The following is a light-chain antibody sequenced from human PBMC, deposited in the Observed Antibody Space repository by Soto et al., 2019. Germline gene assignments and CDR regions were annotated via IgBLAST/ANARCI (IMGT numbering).Light chain of an antibody. CDR2: GAS. CDR3: QQCGSSRRT. J-gene: IGKJ1*01. Sequence: EIVLTQSPGTLSLSPGERATLSCRASQCVASDCLAWYRQRPGQAPRLLIYGASTRATGTPDRISGSGSGTDFTLTISRLEPEDFAVYYCQQCGSSRRTFGQGTKVDIK. CDR1: QCVASDC. V-gene: IGKV3-20*01.